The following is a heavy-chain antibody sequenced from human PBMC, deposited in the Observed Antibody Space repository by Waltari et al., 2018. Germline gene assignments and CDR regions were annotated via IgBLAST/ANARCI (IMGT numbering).Heavy chain of an antibody. Sequence: EVQLVESGGGLVKPGGSLRLSCAASGFTFSSYSMNWVRQAPGKGRGWVSSISSSSSYIYYADSVKGRFTIARDNAKNSLYLQMNSLRAEDTAVYYCARDPFDSSGYQDYWGQGTLVTVSS. CDR2: ISSSSSYI. J-gene: IGHJ4*02. D-gene: IGHD3-22*01. V-gene: IGHV3-21*01. CDR3: ARDPFDSSGYQDY. CDR1: GFTFSSYS.